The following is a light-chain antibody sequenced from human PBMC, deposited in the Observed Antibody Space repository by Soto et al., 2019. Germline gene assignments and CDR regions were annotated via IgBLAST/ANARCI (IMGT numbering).Light chain of an antibody. V-gene: IGKV1-5*03. CDR1: QSISNY. Sequence: DIQMTQSPSTLSASVGDRVTITCRASQSISNYLAWYQQKPGKAPNLLIYKASTLQSGVPSRFSGSGSGTEFTLTSSSLQPEDFATYYCQHRTFGQGTKLEIK. CDR3: QHRT. J-gene: IGKJ2*01. CDR2: KAS.